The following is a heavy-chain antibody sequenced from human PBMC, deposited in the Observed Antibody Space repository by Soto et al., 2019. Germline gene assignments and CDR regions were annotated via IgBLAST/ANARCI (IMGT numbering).Heavy chain of an antibody. V-gene: IGHV4-39*01. Sequence: QLQLQESGPGLVKPSETLSLTCTVSGGSISSSSYYWGWIRQPPGKGLEWIGSIYYSGSTYYNPSLKSRVTISVDTSKNQFSLKLSSVTAADTAVYYCASPVDTAMPYYFDYWGQGTLVTVSS. J-gene: IGHJ4*02. D-gene: IGHD5-18*01. CDR1: GGSISSSSYY. CDR3: ASPVDTAMPYYFDY. CDR2: IYYSGST.